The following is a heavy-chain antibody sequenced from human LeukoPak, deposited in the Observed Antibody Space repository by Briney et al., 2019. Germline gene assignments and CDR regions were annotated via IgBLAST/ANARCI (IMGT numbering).Heavy chain of an antibody. J-gene: IGHJ4*02. CDR2: IHYSGST. Sequence: SETLSLTRTVSGGSITPYYCSWLRQPPGKGLEWIAYIHYSGSTDYNPSLKSRVTMSVDTSTNQFSLKLSSVTSADTAVYYCARGSLAVAGFFDYWGQGTLVTVSS. CDR3: ARGSLAVAGFFDY. D-gene: IGHD6-19*01. V-gene: IGHV4-59*01. CDR1: GGSITPYY.